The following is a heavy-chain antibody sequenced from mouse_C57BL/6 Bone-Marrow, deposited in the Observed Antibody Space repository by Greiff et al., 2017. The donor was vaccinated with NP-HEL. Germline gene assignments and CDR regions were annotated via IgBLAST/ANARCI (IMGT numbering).Heavy chain of an antibody. V-gene: IGHV5-4*01. CDR1: GFTFSSYA. CDR2: ISDGGSYT. CDR3: EREHQVTTVDY. J-gene: IGHJ2*01. Sequence: EVQGVESGGGLVKPGGSLKLSCAASGFTFSSYAISWVRQTPEKRLEWVATISDGGSYTYYTDNVKGRFTISRDNANNNLYPQMSHLKSEETAMYYFEREHQVTTVDYWGQGTTLTVSS. D-gene: IGHD2-12*01.